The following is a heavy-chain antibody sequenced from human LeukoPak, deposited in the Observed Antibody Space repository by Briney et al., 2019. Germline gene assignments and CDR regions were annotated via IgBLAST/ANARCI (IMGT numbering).Heavy chain of an antibody. Sequence: PSETLSLTCTVSGGSISSGGYYWSWIRQHPGKGLEWIGYIYYSGSTYYNPSLKSRVTISVDTSKNQFSLKLSSVTAADTAVYYCAGEVTGEHWFDPWGQGTLVTVSS. CDR1: GGSISSGGYY. J-gene: IGHJ5*02. D-gene: IGHD7-27*01. CDR3: AGEVTGEHWFDP. CDR2: IYYSGST. V-gene: IGHV4-31*03.